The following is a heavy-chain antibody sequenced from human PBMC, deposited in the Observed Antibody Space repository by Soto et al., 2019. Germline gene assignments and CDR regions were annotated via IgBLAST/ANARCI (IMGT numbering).Heavy chain of an antibody. CDR3: ARGNVGHGMDV. CDR2: IWYDGGNK. V-gene: IGHV3-33*01. CDR1: GFTFSSYG. J-gene: IGHJ6*02. D-gene: IGHD1-26*01. Sequence: QVQLVESGGGVVQPGRSLGLSCAASGFTFSSYGMHWVRQAPGKGLEWVAVIWYDGGNKYFADSVKGRFTISRDNSKNTLYLQMNSLRAEDTAVFYCARGNVGHGMDVWGQGTTVTVSS.